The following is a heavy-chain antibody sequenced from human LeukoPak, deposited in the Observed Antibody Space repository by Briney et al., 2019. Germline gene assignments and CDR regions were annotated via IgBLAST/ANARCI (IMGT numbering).Heavy chain of an antibody. CDR1: GGSISSYY. D-gene: IGHD2-2*01. CDR3: ARTTEDCSSTSCYQYWFDP. V-gene: IGHV4-59*01. J-gene: IGHJ5*02. CDR2: IYYSGST. Sequence: SETLSLTCTVSGGSISSYYWSWIRQPPGKGLEWIGYIYYSGSTNYNPSLKSRVTISVDTSKNQFSLKLNSVTAADTAVYYCARTTEDCSSTSCYQYWFDPWGQGTLVTVST.